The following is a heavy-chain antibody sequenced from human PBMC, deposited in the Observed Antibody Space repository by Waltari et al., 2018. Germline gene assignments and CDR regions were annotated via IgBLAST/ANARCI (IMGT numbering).Heavy chain of an antibody. CDR1: GFTFSSYA. Sequence: EVQLLESGGGLVQPGGSLRLSCAASGFTFSSYAMSWVRQAPGKGLGWVSAISGSGGSTYYADSVKGRFTISRDNSKNTLYLQMNSLRAEDTAVYYCAKDQEEHVEMATSDYWGQGTLVTVSS. D-gene: IGHD5-12*01. V-gene: IGHV3-23*01. CDR3: AKDQEEHVEMATSDY. CDR2: ISGSGGST. J-gene: IGHJ4*02.